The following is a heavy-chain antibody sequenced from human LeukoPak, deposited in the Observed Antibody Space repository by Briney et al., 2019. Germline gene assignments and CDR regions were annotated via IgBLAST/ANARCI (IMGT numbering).Heavy chain of an antibody. CDR3: AKEDRVAATVRYFDY. D-gene: IGHD2-15*01. CDR1: GFTFSSYG. Sequence: SGGSLRLSCAASGFTFSSYGMHWVRQAPGKGLEWVAFIRYDGSNKYYADSVKGRFTISRDNSKNTLYLQMNSLRAEDTAVYYCAKEDRVAATVRYFDYWGQGTLVTVSS. CDR2: IRYDGSNK. V-gene: IGHV3-30*02. J-gene: IGHJ4*02.